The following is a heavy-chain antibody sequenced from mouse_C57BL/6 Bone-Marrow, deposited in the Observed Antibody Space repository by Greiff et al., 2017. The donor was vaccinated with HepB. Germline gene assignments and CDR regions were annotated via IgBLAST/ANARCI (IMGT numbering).Heavy chain of an antibody. CDR2: IDPETGGT. CDR1: GYTFTDYE. CDR3: TRDYYGSGHWNFDV. Sequence: QVQLQQSGAELVRPGASVTLSCKASGYTFTDYEMHWVKQTPVHGLEWIGAIDPETGGTAYNQKFKGKAILTADKSSSTAYMEVRSLTSEDSAVDYCTRDYYGSGHWNFDVWGAGTTVTVS. J-gene: IGHJ1*01. V-gene: IGHV1-15*01. D-gene: IGHD1-1*01.